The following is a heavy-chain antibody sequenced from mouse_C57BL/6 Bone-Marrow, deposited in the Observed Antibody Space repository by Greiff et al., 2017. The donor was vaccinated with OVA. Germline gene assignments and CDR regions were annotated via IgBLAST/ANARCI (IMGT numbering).Heavy chain of an antibody. CDR2: INPSTGGT. J-gene: IGHJ2*01. V-gene: IGHV1-42*01. CDR3: APGYYFDY. Sequence: EVQLQQSGPELVKPGASVKISCKASGYSFTGYYMNWVKQSPEKSLEWIGEINPSTGGTTYNQKFKAKATLTVDKSSSTAYMKLKSLTSEDSAVYYCAPGYYFDYWGQGTTLTVSS. CDR1: GYSFTGYY.